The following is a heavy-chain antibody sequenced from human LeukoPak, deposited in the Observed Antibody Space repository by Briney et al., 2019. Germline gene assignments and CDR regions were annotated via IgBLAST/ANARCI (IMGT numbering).Heavy chain of an antibody. CDR3: ARDPPSGSNAFDI. V-gene: IGHV4-59*01. CDR1: GGSISSYY. CDR2: IYYSGST. Sequence: SETLSLTCTVSGGSISSYYWSWIRQPPGKGLEWIGYIYYSGSTNYNPSLKSRVTISVDTSKNQFSLKLSSATAADTAVYYCARDPPSGSNAFDIWGQGTMVTVSS. D-gene: IGHD3-22*01. J-gene: IGHJ3*02.